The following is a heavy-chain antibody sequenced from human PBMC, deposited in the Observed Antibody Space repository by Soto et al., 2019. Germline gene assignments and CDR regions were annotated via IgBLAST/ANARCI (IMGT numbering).Heavy chain of an antibody. CDR2: IYYSGST. CDR1: GGSISSYY. J-gene: IGHJ6*02. D-gene: IGHD3-3*01. CDR3: AREPTIFGVARGGMDV. V-gene: IGHV4-59*01. Sequence: SETLSLTCTVSGGSISSYYWSWIRQPPGKGLEWIGYIYYSGSTNYNPSLKSRVTISVDTSKNQFSLKLSSVTAADTAVYYCAREPTIFGVARGGMDVWGQGTTVTVSS.